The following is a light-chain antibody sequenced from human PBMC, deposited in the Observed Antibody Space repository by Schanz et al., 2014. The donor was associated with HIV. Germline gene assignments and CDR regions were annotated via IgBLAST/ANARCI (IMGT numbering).Light chain of an antibody. Sequence: DIQMTQSPSSLSASVGDRVTITCQASQDISNYLNWYQQKPGKAPKLLIYDASNLETGVPSRFSGSGSGTDFTFTISSLQPDDFATYYCQQHSRDSWTFGQGTKVEIK. V-gene: IGKV1-33*01. CDR2: DAS. CDR3: QQHSRDSWT. CDR1: QDISNY. J-gene: IGKJ1*01.